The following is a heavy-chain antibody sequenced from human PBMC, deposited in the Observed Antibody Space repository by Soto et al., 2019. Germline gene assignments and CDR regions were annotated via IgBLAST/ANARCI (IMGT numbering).Heavy chain of an antibody. J-gene: IGHJ2*01. D-gene: IGHD6-19*01. Sequence: ASVXVSCKASGYTFTSYDINWVRQATGQGLEWMGWMSAYNGNTNYAQKLQGRVTMTTDTSTSTAYMELRSLRSDDTAVYYCARDAVAGSRYFDLWGRDTLVTVSS. CDR2: MSAYNGNT. CDR3: ARDAVAGSRYFDL. CDR1: GYTFTSYD. V-gene: IGHV1-18*01.